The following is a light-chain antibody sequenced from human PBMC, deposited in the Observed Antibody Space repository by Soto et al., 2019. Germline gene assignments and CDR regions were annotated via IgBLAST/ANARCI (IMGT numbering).Light chain of an antibody. CDR2: GNN. V-gene: IGLV1-40*01. J-gene: IGLJ1*01. Sequence: QSVLTQPPSVSGAPGQRVTISCTGSSSNIGAGYDVYWYQQLPGTAPKLLIYGNNNRPSGVPDRFSGSKSGTSASLAITGHQSQDEADYYCQSYDSSLSGYVFGTGTKLTVL. CDR3: QSYDSSLSGYV. CDR1: SSNIGAGYD.